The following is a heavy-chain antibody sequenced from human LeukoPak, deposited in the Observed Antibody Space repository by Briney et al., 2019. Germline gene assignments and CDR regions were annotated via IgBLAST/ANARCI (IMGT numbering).Heavy chain of an antibody. CDR1: GGSFSGYY. V-gene: IGHV4-34*01. Sequence: PSETLSLTCAVYGGSFSGYYWSWIRQPPGKGLEWIGEINHSGSTNYNPSLKSRVTISVDTSKNQFSLKLSSVTAADTAVYYCARARGSPAGVRFDPWGQGTLVTVSS. J-gene: IGHJ5*02. CDR2: INHSGST. CDR3: ARARGSPAGVRFDP. D-gene: IGHD6-13*01.